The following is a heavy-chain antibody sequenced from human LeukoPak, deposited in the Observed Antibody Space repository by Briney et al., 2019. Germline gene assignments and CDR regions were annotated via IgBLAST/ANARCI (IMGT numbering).Heavy chain of an antibody. Sequence: PSETLSLTCTVSGGTISSYYWSWIRQPPGKGLEWIGYIYYSGSTNYNPSLKSRVTISVDTSKNQFSLKLSSVPAADTAVYYCARDPYGSGRFDYWGQGTLVTVSS. D-gene: IGHD3-10*01. J-gene: IGHJ4*02. V-gene: IGHV4-59*01. CDR3: ARDPYGSGRFDY. CDR1: GGTISSYY. CDR2: IYYSGST.